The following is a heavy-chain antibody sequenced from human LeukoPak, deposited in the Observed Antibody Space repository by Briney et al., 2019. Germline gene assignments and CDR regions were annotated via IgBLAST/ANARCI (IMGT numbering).Heavy chain of an antibody. V-gene: IGHV1-69*04. D-gene: IGHD5-18*01. CDR1: GGTFSSYA. Sequence: GASVKVSCKASGGTFSSYAISWVRQAPGQGLEWMGRIIPIFGIANYPQKFQGRVTITADKSTSTAYMELSSLRSEDTAVYYCARGYSYGYRRVYYYGMDVWGQGTTVTVSS. CDR3: ARGYSYGYRRVYYYGMDV. CDR2: IIPIFGIA. J-gene: IGHJ6*02.